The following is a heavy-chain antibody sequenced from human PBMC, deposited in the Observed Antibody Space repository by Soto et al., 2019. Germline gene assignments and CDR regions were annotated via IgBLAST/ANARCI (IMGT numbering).Heavy chain of an antibody. Sequence: GGSLRLSCAASGFTFSSYAMHWVRQAPGKGLEWVAVISYDGSNKYYADSVKGRFTISRDNSKNTLYLQMNSLRAEDTAVYYCARDWSPFWSGPGMDVWGQGTTVTVSS. CDR2: ISYDGSNK. J-gene: IGHJ6*02. CDR1: GFTFSSYA. V-gene: IGHV3-30-3*01. D-gene: IGHD3-3*01. CDR3: ARDWSPFWSGPGMDV.